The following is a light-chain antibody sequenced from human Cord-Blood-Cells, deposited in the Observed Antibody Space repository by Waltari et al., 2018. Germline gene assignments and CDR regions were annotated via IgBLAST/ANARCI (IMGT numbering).Light chain of an antibody. V-gene: IGLV2-23*01. J-gene: IGLJ1*01. CDR3: CSYAGSSTYV. CDR1: SSDVGSYNL. Sequence: QSALTQPASVSGSPGQSITISCTGTSSDVGSYNLVSWYQQHPGKAPKLMIYEGSKRPSGCSIGFSCSKSGNTASLTSSGLQAEDEADYYCCSYAGSSTYVFGTGTKVTVL. CDR2: EGS.